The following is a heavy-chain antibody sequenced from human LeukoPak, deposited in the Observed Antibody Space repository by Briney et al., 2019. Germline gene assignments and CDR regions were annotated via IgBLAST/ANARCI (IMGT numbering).Heavy chain of an antibody. J-gene: IGHJ3*02. Sequence: GASVKVSCKASGGTFISYAISWVRQAPGQGLEWMGGIIPIFGTANYAQKFQGRVTITADKSTSTAYMELSSLRSEDTAVYYCARVGILGGDAFDIWGQGTMVTVSS. CDR3: ARVGILGGDAFDI. CDR1: GGTFISYA. CDR2: IIPIFGTA. V-gene: IGHV1-69*06. D-gene: IGHD4-23*01.